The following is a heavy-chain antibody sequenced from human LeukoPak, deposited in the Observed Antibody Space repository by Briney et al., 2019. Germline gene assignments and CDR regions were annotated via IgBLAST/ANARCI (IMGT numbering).Heavy chain of an antibody. V-gene: IGHV3-74*01. CDR2: INSDGSST. J-gene: IGHJ4*02. Sequence: GGSLRLSCAASGFTFSSYWMHWVRQAPGKGLVWVSRINSDGSSTSYADSVKGRFTISRDNAKNTLYLQMNSLRAEDTAVYYCARGPTTYYYDSSGPTDYWGQGTLVTVSS. CDR3: ARGPTTYYYDSSGPTDY. D-gene: IGHD3-22*01. CDR1: GFTFSSYW.